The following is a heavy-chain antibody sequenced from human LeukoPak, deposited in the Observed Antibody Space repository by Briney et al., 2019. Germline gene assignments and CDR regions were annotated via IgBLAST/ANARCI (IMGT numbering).Heavy chain of an antibody. J-gene: IGHJ4*02. D-gene: IGHD3-22*01. CDR1: GFTFSSYW. V-gene: IGHV3-74*01. CDR2: INSDGSST. Sequence: GGSLRPSCAASGFTFSSYWMHWVRQAPGKGLVWVSRINSDGSSTSYADSVKGRFTISRDNAKNTLYLQMNSLRAEDTAVYYCARPDYDSSGYADYWGQGTLVTVSS. CDR3: ARPDYDSSGYADY.